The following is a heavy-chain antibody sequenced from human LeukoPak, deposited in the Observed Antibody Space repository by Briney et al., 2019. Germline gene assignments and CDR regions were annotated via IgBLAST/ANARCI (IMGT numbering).Heavy chain of an antibody. CDR3: ARGGYSYGGDY. CDR1: GGSTSSYY. D-gene: IGHD5-18*01. V-gene: IGHV4-59*01. J-gene: IGHJ4*02. CDR2: IYYSGST. Sequence: SETLSLTCTVSGGSTSSYYWSWIRQPPGKGLEWIGCIYYSGSTNYNPSLKSRVTISVDTSKNQFSLKLSSVTAADTAVYYCARGGYSYGGDYWGQGTLVTVSS.